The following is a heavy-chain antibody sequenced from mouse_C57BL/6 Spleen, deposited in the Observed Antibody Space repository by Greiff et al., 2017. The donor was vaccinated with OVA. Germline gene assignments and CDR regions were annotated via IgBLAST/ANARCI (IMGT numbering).Heavy chain of an antibody. D-gene: IGHD2-1*01. CDR2: IWSDGST. Sequence: VHLVESGPGLVAPSQSLSITCTVSGFSLTSYGVHWVRQPPGKGLEWLVVIWSDGSTTYNSALKSRLSISKDNSKSQVFLKMNSLQTDDTAMYYCARGYYGNYVDAMDYWGQGTSVTVSS. V-gene: IGHV2-6*03. CDR3: ARGYYGNYVDAMDY. CDR1: GFSLTSYG. J-gene: IGHJ4*01.